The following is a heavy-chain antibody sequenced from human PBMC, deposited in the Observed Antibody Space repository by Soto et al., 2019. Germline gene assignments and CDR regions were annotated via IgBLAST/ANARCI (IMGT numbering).Heavy chain of an antibody. V-gene: IGHV4-34*01. D-gene: IGHD6-25*01. Sequence: PSETLSLTCAVHGGASSNYYWSWIRQPPGKGLEWIGEVDHTGGTKYNPSLKSRVSISMDTSKKEFSLKLKSVTAADTAVYYCATWRPLFQHWAQGTLVTVAS. CDR2: VDHTGGT. CDR3: ATWRPLFQH. J-gene: IGHJ1*01. CDR1: GGASSNYY.